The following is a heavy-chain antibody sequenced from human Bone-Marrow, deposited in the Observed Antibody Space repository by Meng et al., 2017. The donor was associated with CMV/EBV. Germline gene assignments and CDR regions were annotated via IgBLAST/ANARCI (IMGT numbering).Heavy chain of an antibody. V-gene: IGHV3-53*01. D-gene: IGHD3-22*01. J-gene: IGHJ4*02. CDR2: IYSGGYT. CDR1: GFTVSNNY. CDR3: ARDGVGDYYDSSGEGFDY. Sequence: GESLKISCAASGFTVSNNYMSWVRQAPGKGLEWVSVIYSGGYTYYADSVKGRFTISRDNSKNTLYLQMNSLRAEDTAVYYCARDGVGDYYDSSGEGFDYWGQGTLVTVSS.